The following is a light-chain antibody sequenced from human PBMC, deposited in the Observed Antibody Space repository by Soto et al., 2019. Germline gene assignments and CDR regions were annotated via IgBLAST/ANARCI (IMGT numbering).Light chain of an antibody. V-gene: IGKV1D-12*01. J-gene: IGKJ5*01. Sequence: DIQMTQSPSSVSASVGDRVTITCRASQDISSWLAWYQQKPGKAPKLLIYAASSLQSGVPSRFSGSGSGTDFSLTIRSLQPEDFAPYYCPQPISLPITFGQGTRLEIK. CDR1: QDISSW. CDR3: PQPISLPIT. CDR2: AAS.